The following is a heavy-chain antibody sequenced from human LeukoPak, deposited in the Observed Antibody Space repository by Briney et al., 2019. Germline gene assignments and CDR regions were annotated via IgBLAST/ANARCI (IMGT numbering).Heavy chain of an antibody. V-gene: IGHV3-48*01. Sequence: PGGSLRLSCTAPGFSFNSYSMNWVRQAPGKGLEWVSYISSSGSTIYYADSVKGRFTISRDNSKNTLYLQMNSLRAEDTAVYYCAKAPLWFGEFPEGGQGTLVTVSS. CDR3: AKAPLWFGEFPE. CDR1: GFSFNSYS. J-gene: IGHJ4*02. D-gene: IGHD3-10*01. CDR2: ISSSGSTI.